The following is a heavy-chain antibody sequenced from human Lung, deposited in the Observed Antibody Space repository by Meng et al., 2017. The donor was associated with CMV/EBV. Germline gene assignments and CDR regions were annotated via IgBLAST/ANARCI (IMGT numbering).Heavy chain of an antibody. J-gene: IGHJ6*02. V-gene: IGHV2-70D*14. Sequence: SGXXLVXPTQTLTLTCTFSGFSLSSTGLRVNWIRQPPGKALEWLARIDWHDDKLYNTSLKTRLTISKDTFKNQVVLTMTDMDHVDTATYYCARTSDYYHVMDVXDQGXTVTVSS. CDR3: ARTSDYYHVMDV. CDR1: GFSLSSTGLR. CDR2: IDWHDDK.